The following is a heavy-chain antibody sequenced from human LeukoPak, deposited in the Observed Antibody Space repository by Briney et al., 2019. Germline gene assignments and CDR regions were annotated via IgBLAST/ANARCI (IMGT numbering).Heavy chain of an antibody. CDR3: ARATVGAYRH. J-gene: IGHJ1*01. CDR1: GYTFTGYY. D-gene: IGHD1-26*01. Sequence: GASVKVSCKASGYTFTGYYMHWVRQATGQGLEWVGWINPNSGGTNYAQKFQGRVTITRNTSISTAYMELSSLRSEDTAVYYCARATVGAYRHWGQGTLVTVSS. CDR2: INPNSGGT. V-gene: IGHV1-2*02.